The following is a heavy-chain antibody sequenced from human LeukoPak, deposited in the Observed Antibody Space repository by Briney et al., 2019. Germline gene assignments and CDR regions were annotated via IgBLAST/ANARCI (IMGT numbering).Heavy chain of an antibody. V-gene: IGHV4-38-2*01. CDR3: ARQYCSSTSCLDDFDY. CDR2: IYHSGST. CDR1: GYSISSGYY. J-gene: IGHJ4*02. Sequence: KPSETLSLTCAVSGYSISSGYYWGWIRQPPGKGLEWNGSIYHSGSTYYNPSLKSRVTISVDTSKNQFSLKLSSVTAADTAVYYCARQYCSSTSCLDDFDYWGQGTLVTVSS. D-gene: IGHD2-2*01.